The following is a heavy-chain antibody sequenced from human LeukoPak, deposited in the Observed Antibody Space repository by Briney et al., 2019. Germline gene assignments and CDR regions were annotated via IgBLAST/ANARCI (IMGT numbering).Heavy chain of an antibody. J-gene: IGHJ4*02. D-gene: IGHD3-22*01. CDR1: GFIFSSYA. CDR2: IKSKTDGGTT. Sequence: PGGSLRLSCAASGFIFSSYAMSWVRQAPGKGLEWVGRIKSKTDGGTTDYAAPVKGRFTISRDDSKNTLYLQMNSLKTEDTAVYYCTTGLVVVITYFDYWGQGTLVTVSS. V-gene: IGHV3-15*01. CDR3: TTGLVVVITYFDY.